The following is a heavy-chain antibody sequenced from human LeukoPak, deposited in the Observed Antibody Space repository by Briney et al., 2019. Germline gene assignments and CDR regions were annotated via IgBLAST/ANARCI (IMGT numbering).Heavy chain of an antibody. D-gene: IGHD5-18*01. J-gene: IGHJ6*03. CDR3: ARGHAQLWYYYYYYMDV. Sequence: SETLSLTCTVSGGSISSYYWSWIRQPPGKGLEWIGEINHSGSTNYNPSLKSRVTISVDTSKNQFSLKLSSVTAADTAVYYCARGHAQLWYYYYYYMDVWGKGTTVTVSS. V-gene: IGHV4-34*01. CDR2: INHSGST. CDR1: GGSISSYY.